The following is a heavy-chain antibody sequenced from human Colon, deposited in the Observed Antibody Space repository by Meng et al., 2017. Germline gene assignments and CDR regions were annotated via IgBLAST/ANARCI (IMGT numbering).Heavy chain of an antibody. CDR1: GYTFTSYG. CDR2: ISAYNGNT. D-gene: IGHD3-22*01. J-gene: IGHJ3*02. CDR3: ARENNYYDSSGYPNYDAFDI. V-gene: IGHV1-18*01. Sequence: ASVKVSRKASGYTFTSYGISWVRQAPGQGLEWMGWISAYNGNTNYAQKLQGRVTMTTDTSTSTAYMELRSLRSDDTAVYYCARENNYYDSSGYPNYDAFDIWGQGTMVTVSS.